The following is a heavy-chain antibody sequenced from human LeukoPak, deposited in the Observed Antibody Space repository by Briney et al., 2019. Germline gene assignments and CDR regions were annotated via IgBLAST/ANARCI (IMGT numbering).Heavy chain of an antibody. J-gene: IGHJ4*02. D-gene: IGHD3-22*01. Sequence: ASVKVSCKASGYTFTGYYVHWVRQAPGQGLEWMGWINPNSGGTNYAQKFQGRVTMTRDTSISTAYMELSRLRSDDTAVYYCARGASSGYSHFDYWGQGTLVTVSS. CDR3: ARGASSGYSHFDY. V-gene: IGHV1-2*02. CDR1: GYTFTGYY. CDR2: INPNSGGT.